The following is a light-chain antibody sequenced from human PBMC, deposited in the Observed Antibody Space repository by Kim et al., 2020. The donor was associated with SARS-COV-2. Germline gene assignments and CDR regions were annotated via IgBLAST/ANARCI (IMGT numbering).Light chain of an antibody. CDR1: QSVSSSY. CDR3: QQYGRSPTYT. CDR2: GAS. V-gene: IGKV3-20*01. J-gene: IGKJ2*01. Sequence: EIVLTQSPGTLSLSPGERATLSCRASQSVSSSYLAWYQQKPGQAPRLLIYGASSRATGIPDRFSGSGSGTDFTLTISRLEPEDFAVYYCQQYGRSPTYTFGQGTKLEL.